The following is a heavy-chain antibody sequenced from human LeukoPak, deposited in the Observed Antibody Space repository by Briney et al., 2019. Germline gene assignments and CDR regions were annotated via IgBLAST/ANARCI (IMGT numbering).Heavy chain of an antibody. CDR2: ISSSSSAM. D-gene: IGHD3-10*01. Sequence: GGFLRLSCAASGFTFSSYSMSWVRQAPGKGLEWVSYISSSSSAMYYADSMKGRFTISRDNAKNSLYLQMNNLRDEDTAVYYCARGSGNSFDYWGQGALVTVSS. CDR3: ARGSGNSFDY. CDR1: GFTFSSYS. V-gene: IGHV3-48*02. J-gene: IGHJ4*02.